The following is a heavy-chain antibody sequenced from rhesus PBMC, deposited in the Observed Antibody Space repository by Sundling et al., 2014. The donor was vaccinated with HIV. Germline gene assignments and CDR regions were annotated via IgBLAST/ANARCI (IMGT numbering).Heavy chain of an antibody. CDR1: GGSLSGYY. CDR2: ISGSDANT. CDR3: ARLLVGSFDV. D-gene: IGHD2-21*01. Sequence: QLQESGPRLVKPSETLSLTCGASGGSLSGYYWGWIRQAPGKGLEWIGRISGSDANTDYNLSLKSRVTISIDTSQNQFSLRLTSVTAADTAVYFCARLLVGSFDVWGPGVLVTVSS. V-gene: IGHV4-173*01. J-gene: IGHJ5-1*01.